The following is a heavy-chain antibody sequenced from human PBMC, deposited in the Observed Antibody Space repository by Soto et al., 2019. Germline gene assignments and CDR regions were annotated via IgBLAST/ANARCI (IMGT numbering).Heavy chain of an antibody. CDR3: ARTGYCSGGSCPGLGFDP. Sequence: PSTGEGSGSTISSECWSWMPHPPWKGQEWIGYIYYSGSTNYNPSLKSRVTISVDTSKNQFSLKLSSVTAADTAVYYCARTGYCSGGSCPGLGFDPWGQGTLVTVS. V-gene: IGHV4-59*01. CDR2: IYYSGST. CDR1: GSTISSEC. J-gene: IGHJ5*02. D-gene: IGHD2-15*01.